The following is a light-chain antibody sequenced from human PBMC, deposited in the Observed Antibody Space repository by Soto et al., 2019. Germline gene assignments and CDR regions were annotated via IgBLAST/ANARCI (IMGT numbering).Light chain of an antibody. CDR1: QSVSSSY. CDR3: QQYGSSPYT. V-gene: IGKV3-20*01. J-gene: IGKJ2*01. Sequence: EIVLTQSPGTLSLSPGERATLSCRASQSVSSSYLAWYQQKPGQAPRLLIYGASSRATGIPDRFSGSGSGTDFTRTISRLEPEYFAVYYCQQYGSSPYTFGQGPKLEIK. CDR2: GAS.